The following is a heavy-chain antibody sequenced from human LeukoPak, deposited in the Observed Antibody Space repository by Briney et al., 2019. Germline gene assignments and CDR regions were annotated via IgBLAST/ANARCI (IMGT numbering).Heavy chain of an antibody. Sequence: GGSLRLSCAASGFTFSSYAMSWVRQAPGKGLERISVISGSGGNTNYADSVKGRFTISRDNSKNTLYLQMNSLRAEDTAVYYCAKERSASYYYDSSGYSNYNFDYWGQGTLVTISS. D-gene: IGHD3-22*01. V-gene: IGHV3-23*01. CDR2: ISGSGGNT. J-gene: IGHJ4*02. CDR3: AKERSASYYYDSSGYSNYNFDY. CDR1: GFTFSSYA.